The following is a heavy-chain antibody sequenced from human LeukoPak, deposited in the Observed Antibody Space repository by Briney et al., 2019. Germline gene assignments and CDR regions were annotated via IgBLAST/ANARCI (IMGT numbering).Heavy chain of an antibody. CDR2: IKQDGSEK. D-gene: IGHD3-3*01. Sequence: GGSLRLSCAPSGFTFSSYWMSWVRQAPGKGREWVANIKQDGSEKYYVDSVKGRFTSSRDNAKNSLYLQMNSLRAEDTAVYYCARDCGPTYYDFWSGQTCYGMDVWGQGTTVTVSS. V-gene: IGHV3-7*01. J-gene: IGHJ6*02. CDR1: GFTFSSYW. CDR3: ARDCGPTYYDFWSGQTCYGMDV.